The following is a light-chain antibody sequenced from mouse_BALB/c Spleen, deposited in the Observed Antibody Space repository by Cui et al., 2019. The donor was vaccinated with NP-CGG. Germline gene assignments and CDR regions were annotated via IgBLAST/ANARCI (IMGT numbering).Light chain of an antibody. Sequence: VVTPESALTTSPGETVTLTCRSSTGLVTTNNYANWVQEKPDHLFTGLIGGTNNRAPGVPARFSGSLIGDKAALTITGAQTEDEAIYFCALWYSNHWVFGGGTKLTVL. CDR3: ALWYSNHWV. V-gene: IGLV1*01. CDR1: TGLVTTNNY. CDR2: GTN. J-gene: IGLJ1*01.